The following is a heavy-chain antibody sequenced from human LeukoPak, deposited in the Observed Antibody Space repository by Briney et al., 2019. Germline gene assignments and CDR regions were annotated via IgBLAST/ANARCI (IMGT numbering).Heavy chain of an antibody. Sequence: SQTLSLTCAISGDSVSSNSAAWNWIRQSPSRGLEWLGRTYYRSKWYNDCAVSVKSRITINPDTSKNQFSLQLNSVTPEDTAVYYCASSGGSYSHRGFDYWGQGTLVTVSS. CDR1: GDSVSSNSAA. V-gene: IGHV6-1*01. CDR2: TYYRSKWYN. D-gene: IGHD1-26*01. CDR3: ASSGGSYSHRGFDY. J-gene: IGHJ4*02.